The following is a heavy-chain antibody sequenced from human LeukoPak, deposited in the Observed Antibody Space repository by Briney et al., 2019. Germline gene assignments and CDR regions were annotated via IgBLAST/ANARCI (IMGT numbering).Heavy chain of an antibody. Sequence: SETLSLTCTVSGGSISSGSDYWSWIRQPAGKGLEWIGHIDTSGGTNYNPSLKSRVTISVDTSKNQFSLKLSSVTAADTAVYYCARGNYYGSGSYYNGWDYWGQGTLVIVSS. CDR1: GGSISSGSDY. J-gene: IGHJ4*02. V-gene: IGHV4-61*09. CDR3: ARGNYYGSGSYYNGWDY. CDR2: IDTSGGT. D-gene: IGHD3-10*01.